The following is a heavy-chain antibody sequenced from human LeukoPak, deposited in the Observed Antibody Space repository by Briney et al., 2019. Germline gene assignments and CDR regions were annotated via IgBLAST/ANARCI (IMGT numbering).Heavy chain of an antibody. Sequence: PGGSLRLSCAASGFTFSSYEMNWVRQAPGKGLEWVSYISSSGSTIYYADSVKGRFTISRDNAKNSLYLQMNSLGAEDTAVYYCARDDGDQAEDYWGQGTLVTVSS. CDR3: ARDDGDQAEDY. J-gene: IGHJ4*02. CDR2: ISSSGSTI. D-gene: IGHD4-17*01. V-gene: IGHV3-48*03. CDR1: GFTFSSYE.